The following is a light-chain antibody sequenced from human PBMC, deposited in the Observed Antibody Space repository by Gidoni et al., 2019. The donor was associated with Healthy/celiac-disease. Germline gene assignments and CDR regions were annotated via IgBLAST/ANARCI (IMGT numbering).Light chain of an antibody. CDR1: QSVSSSY. Sequence: EIVLTQSPGTLSLSPGERATLSCRASQSVSSSYLAWYQQKPGQAPRLLIYGASSRATGIPDRFSGSVSGTDFTLTISRLEPEDFAVYYCQQYGSSPQKTFGGGTKVEIK. CDR2: GAS. V-gene: IGKV3-20*01. J-gene: IGKJ4*01. CDR3: QQYGSSPQKT.